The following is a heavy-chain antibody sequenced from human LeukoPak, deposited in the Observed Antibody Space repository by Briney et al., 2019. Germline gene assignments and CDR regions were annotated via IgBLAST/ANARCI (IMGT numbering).Heavy chain of an antibody. CDR1: GYTFTSYD. J-gene: IGHJ3*02. D-gene: IGHD5-18*01. CDR2: MNTNTGNP. Sequence: GASVKVSCKASGYTFTSYDINWVRQATGQGLEWMGWMNTNTGNPTYAQGFTGRFVFSLDTSVSTAYLQISSLKAEDTAVYYCARDSPSYGPAFDIWGQGTMVTVSS. CDR3: ARDSPSYGPAFDI. V-gene: IGHV7-4-1*02.